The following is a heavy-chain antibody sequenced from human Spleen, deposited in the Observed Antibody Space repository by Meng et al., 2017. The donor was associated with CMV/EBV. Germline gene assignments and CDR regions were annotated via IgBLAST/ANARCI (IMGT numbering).Heavy chain of an antibody. Sequence: SETLSLTCTVSGGSISSYYWSWIRQPPGKGLEWIGYIYYSGSTNYNPSLKSRVTISVDTSKNQFSLKLSSVTAADTAVYYCARGVINSSGWYKTYYYYGMDVWGQGTTVTVSS. CDR3: ARGVINSSGWYKTYYYYGMDV. CDR2: IYYSGST. J-gene: IGHJ6*02. CDR1: GGSISSYY. V-gene: IGHV4-59*01. D-gene: IGHD6-19*01.